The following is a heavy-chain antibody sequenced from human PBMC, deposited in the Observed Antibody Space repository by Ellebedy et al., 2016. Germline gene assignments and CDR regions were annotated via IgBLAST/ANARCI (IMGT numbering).Heavy chain of an antibody. J-gene: IGHJ3*02. CDR2: ISAYNGNT. V-gene: IGHV1-18*04. D-gene: IGHD5-18*01. CDR3: ARERIQLWLEDTGGLDAFDI. Sequence: ASVNVSCKASGYTFTSYGISWVRQAPGQGLEWMGWISAYNGNTNYAQKLQGRVTMTTDTSTSTAYMELRSLRSDDTAVYYCARERIQLWLEDTGGLDAFDIWGQGTMVTVSS. CDR1: GYTFTSYG.